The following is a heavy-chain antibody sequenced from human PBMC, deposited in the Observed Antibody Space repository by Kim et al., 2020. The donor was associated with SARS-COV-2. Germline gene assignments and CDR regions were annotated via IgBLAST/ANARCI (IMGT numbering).Heavy chain of an antibody. CDR1: GGSFSGYY. D-gene: IGHD3-16*02. V-gene: IGHV4-34*01. CDR3: ARCSYDYVWGSYRQYYFDY. Sequence: SETLSLTCAVYGGSFSGYYWSWIRQPPGKGLEWIGEINHSGSTNYNPSLKSRVTISVDTSKNQFSLKLSSVTAADTAVYYCARCSYDYVWGSYRQYYFDYWGQGTLVTVSS. J-gene: IGHJ4*02. CDR2: INHSGST.